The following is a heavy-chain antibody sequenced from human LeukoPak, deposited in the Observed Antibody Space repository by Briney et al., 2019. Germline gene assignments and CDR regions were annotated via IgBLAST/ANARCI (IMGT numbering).Heavy chain of an antibody. CDR1: GYTFTGYY. Sequence: ASVKVSCKASGYTFTGYYMHWVRQAPGQGLEWMGWISAYNGNTNYAQKLQGRVTMTTDTSTSTAYMELRSLRSDDTAVYYCARTIGRGAWFDPWGQGTLVTVSS. D-gene: IGHD4/OR15-4a*01. J-gene: IGHJ5*02. V-gene: IGHV1-18*04. CDR3: ARTIGRGAWFDP. CDR2: ISAYNGNT.